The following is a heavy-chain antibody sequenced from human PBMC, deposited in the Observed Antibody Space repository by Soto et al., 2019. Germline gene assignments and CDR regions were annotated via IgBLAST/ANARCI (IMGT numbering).Heavy chain of an antibody. CDR2: VFHTGGT. D-gene: IGHD6-19*01. CDR1: SDSIAGENW. V-gene: IGHV4-4*02. CDR3: ARVFSSGSGWMYYFDF. J-gene: IGHJ4*02. Sequence: QVQLQESGPGLVKPSETLSLTCTVSSDSIAGENWWSWVRQPPGLGLVWIGEVFHTGGTNYNPSLKSRVTMEVDKSKNQFSLKLISAPAADTAVYYCARVFSSGSGWMYYFDFWGQGTLVSVSS.